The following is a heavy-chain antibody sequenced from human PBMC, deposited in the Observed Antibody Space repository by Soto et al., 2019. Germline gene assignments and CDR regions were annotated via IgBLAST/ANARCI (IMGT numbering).Heavy chain of an antibody. V-gene: IGHV4-31*03. J-gene: IGHJ4*02. Sequence: PSETLSLTCTVSGCSISIGGYYWSWILQHPGKGLEWIGYIYYSGSTYYNPSLKSRVTISVDTSKNQFSLKLSSVTAADTAVYYCARVKIVVVPAAQYYFDYWGQGTLVTVSS. CDR2: IYYSGST. CDR1: GCSISIGGYY. CDR3: ARVKIVVVPAAQYYFDY. D-gene: IGHD2-2*01.